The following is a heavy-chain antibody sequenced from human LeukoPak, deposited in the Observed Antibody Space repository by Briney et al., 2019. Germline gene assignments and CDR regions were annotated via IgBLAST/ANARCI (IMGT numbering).Heavy chain of an antibody. CDR2: FGISGTI. J-gene: IGHJ4*02. Sequence: GGSLRLSCAASGFTVNTYDMHWVRQAPGEGPEWIAYFGISGTIYYADSVRGRFTISRDNAKNSLFLQMNSLRVDDTAIYYCAGYGVSPYWGQGTPVTVSS. CDR1: GFTVNTYD. CDR3: AGYGVSPY. V-gene: IGHV3-48*01. D-gene: IGHD4-17*01.